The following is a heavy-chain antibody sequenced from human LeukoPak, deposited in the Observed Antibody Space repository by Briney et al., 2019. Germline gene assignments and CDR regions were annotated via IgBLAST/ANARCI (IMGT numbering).Heavy chain of an antibody. V-gene: IGHV3-74*01. D-gene: IGHD3-22*01. CDR1: GFTFSTYW. CDR2: INSDGSST. J-gene: IGHJ4*02. CDR3: VRDMGYYDKV. Sequence: GGSLRLSCAASGFTFSTYWMHWVRQAPEKGLVWVSRINSDGSSTNYADSVKGRFTISRDNAKNTLYLQMNSLRAEDTAVYYCVRDMGYYDKVWGQGTLVTVSS.